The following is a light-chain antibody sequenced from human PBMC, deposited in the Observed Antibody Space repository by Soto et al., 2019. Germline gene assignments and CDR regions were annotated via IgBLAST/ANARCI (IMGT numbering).Light chain of an antibody. CDR3: QQYNNWPYT. J-gene: IGKJ2*01. Sequence: EIVMTQSPATLSVSLGERATLSCRASQSVSSNLAWYQQKPGQAPRLLIYGASTRATGIPARFSGSGSGTEFPLTISSLQSEDFAVYYCQQYNNWPYTFGQGTKLEIK. V-gene: IGKV3-15*01. CDR2: GAS. CDR1: QSVSSN.